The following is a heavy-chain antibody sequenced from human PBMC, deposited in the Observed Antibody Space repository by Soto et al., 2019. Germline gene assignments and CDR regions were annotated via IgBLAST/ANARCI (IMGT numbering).Heavy chain of an antibody. V-gene: IGHV4-31*03. CDR3: ARSRSYYVEDFQK. CDR2: IYYSGLT. J-gene: IGHJ1*01. Sequence: NPSETLSLTCSVSGDSISTEGYYWSWIRQHPGKGLEWIGYIYYSGLTSYNPSLKSRVTISRATSKNQFYLKLSSVTAADTAVYYCARSRSYYVEDFQKWGQGTLVTV. CDR1: GDSISTEGYY. D-gene: IGHD1-26*01.